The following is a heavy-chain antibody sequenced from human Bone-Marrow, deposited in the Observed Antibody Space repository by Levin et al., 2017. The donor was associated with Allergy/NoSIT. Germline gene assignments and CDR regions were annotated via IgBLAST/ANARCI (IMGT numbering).Heavy chain of an antibody. D-gene: IGHD3-3*01. Sequence: GGSLRLSCTASGFTFGDYAMSWVRQAPGKGLEWVGFIRSEAYGGSTEYAASVKGRFTISRDDPKSIAYLQMNSLQTEDTAFYYCTRERRYVEWLVDFWGQGTLVTVSS. V-gene: IGHV3-49*04. CDR2: IRSEAYGGST. J-gene: IGHJ4*02. CDR1: GFTFGDYA. CDR3: TRERRYVEWLVDF.